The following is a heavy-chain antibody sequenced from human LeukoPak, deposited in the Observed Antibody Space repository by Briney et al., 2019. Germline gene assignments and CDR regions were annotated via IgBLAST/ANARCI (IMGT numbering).Heavy chain of an antibody. V-gene: IGHV3-48*01. CDR3: ARAGGSYQVFDY. J-gene: IGHJ4*02. CDR2: ITSSSGTI. CDR1: GFTFNSYS. D-gene: IGHD1-26*01. Sequence: GGSLRLSCAASGFTFNSYSMNWVRQAPGKGLEWVSHITSSSGTIYYADSVKGRFTISRDNAKNSLYLQMNSLRAEDTAVYYCARAGGSYQVFDYWGQGTLVTVSS.